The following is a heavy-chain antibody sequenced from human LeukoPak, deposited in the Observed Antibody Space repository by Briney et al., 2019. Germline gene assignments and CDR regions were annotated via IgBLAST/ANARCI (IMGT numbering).Heavy chain of an antibody. CDR3: AKGSKLLVFTRDHYMHV. CDR1: GFTFSSYG. J-gene: IGHJ6*03. D-gene: IGHD2-8*02. V-gene: IGHV3-30*02. Sequence: PGGSLRLSCAASGFTFSSYGMHWVRQAPGKGLEWVAFIRHDGSNKDYADSVKGRFTISRDNSKNTLYLQMNSLRAEDTALYYCAKGSKLLVFTRDHYMHVWGKGTTVTISS. CDR2: IRHDGSNK.